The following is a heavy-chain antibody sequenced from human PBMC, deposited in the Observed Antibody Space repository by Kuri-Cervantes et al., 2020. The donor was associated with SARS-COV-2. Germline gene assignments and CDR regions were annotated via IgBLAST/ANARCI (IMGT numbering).Heavy chain of an antibody. Sequence: ESLKISCAVYGGSFGGYYWSWIRQPPGKGLEWIGEINHSGGTNYNPSLKSRVTISVDTSKNQFSLKLSSVTAADTAVYYCASGYDGANDYWGQGTLVTVSS. CDR3: ASGYDGANDY. D-gene: IGHD5-12*01. CDR2: INHSGGT. CDR1: GGSFGGYY. V-gene: IGHV4-34*01. J-gene: IGHJ4*02.